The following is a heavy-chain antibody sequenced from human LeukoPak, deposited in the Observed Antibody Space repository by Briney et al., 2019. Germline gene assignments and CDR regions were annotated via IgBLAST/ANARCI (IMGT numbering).Heavy chain of an antibody. D-gene: IGHD2/OR15-2a*01. J-gene: IGHJ4*02. CDR1: GYDFTSYA. Sequence: ASVKVSCKTSGYDFTSYAMHWVRQAPGQRLEWMGWINVVNDNTKLSQKFQGRVTITSDTSASTAYMEMSSLRFDDTAVCYCARAPLTTYPWWGQGTLVTVSS. CDR2: INVVNDNT. CDR3: ARAPLTTYPW. V-gene: IGHV1-3*01.